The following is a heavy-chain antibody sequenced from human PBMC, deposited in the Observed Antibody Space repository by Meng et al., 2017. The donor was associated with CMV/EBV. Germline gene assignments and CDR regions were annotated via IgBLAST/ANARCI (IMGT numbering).Heavy chain of an antibody. CDR3: ATGKLWYYDSSGYGFDY. CDR2: FDPEDGET. J-gene: IGHJ4*02. D-gene: IGHD3-22*01. CDR1: GYTLTELS. V-gene: IGHV1-24*01. Sequence: ASVKVSCKVSGYTLTELSMHWVRQAPGKGLEWRGGFDPEDGETIYAQKFQGRVTMTEDTSTDTAYMELSSLRSEDTAVYYCATGKLWYYDSSGYGFDYWGQGTLVTVSS.